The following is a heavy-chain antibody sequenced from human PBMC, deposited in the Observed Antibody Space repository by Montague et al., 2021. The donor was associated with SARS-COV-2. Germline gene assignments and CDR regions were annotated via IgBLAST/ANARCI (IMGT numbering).Heavy chain of an antibody. J-gene: IGHJ5*02. CDR1: GGSMSDYY. Sequence: SETLSLTCTVSGGSMSDYYWTWIRQPPGKGLEWLAYIYYSGGTNSNPSLKSRVSMSVDTSKNQFSLRLNSVTAADTAVYYCARPASVRSAVYCFDVWGQGTPVTVSS. CDR2: IYYSGGT. D-gene: IGHD6-25*01. CDR3: ARPASVRSAVYCFDV. V-gene: IGHV4-59*01.